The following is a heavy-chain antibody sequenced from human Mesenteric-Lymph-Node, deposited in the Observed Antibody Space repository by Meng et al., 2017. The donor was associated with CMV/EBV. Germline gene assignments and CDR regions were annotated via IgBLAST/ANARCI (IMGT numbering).Heavy chain of an antibody. J-gene: IGHJ4*02. CDR3: ASGAGYYFDY. CDR2: VSRGGDT. V-gene: IGHV3-23*01. Sequence: GGSLRLSCAASGFTFSTFVMRWVRQAPGKGLEWVSTVSRGGDTYYADSVKGRFTVSRDNSKNTLYLQMNSLRAEDTAVYYCASGAGYYFDYWGQGTQVTVSS. CDR1: GFTFSTFV. D-gene: IGHD5-12*01.